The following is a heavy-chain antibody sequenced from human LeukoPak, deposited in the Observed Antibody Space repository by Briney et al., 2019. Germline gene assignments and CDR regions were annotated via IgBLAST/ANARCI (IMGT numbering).Heavy chain of an antibody. CDR1: GYTFTGYG. V-gene: IGHV1-18*01. Sequence: ASVKVSCKASGYTFTGYGISWVRQAPRQGLEWMGWISAYNGNTNYAQKLQGRVTMTTDTSTSTAYMELRSLRSDDTAVYYCARDYGSSSLRYYYGMDVWGQGTTVTVSS. D-gene: IGHD6-13*01. J-gene: IGHJ6*02. CDR3: ARDYGSSSLRYYYGMDV. CDR2: ISAYNGNT.